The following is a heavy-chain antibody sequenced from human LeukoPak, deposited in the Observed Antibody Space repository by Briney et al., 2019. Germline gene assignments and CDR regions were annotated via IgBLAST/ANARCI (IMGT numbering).Heavy chain of an antibody. CDR3: TREALPRGYSSGWYPTDAFDI. V-gene: IGHV3-49*03. CDR1: GFTFGDYA. D-gene: IGHD6-19*01. J-gene: IGHJ3*02. CDR2: IRSKAYGRTT. Sequence: GGSLRLSCTASGFTFGDYAMSWFRQAPGKGLEWVGFIRSKAYGRTTEYPASVKGRFTIPRDDSKSIAYLQMNSLKTEDTAVYYCTREALPRGYSSGWYPTDAFDIWGQGTMVTVSS.